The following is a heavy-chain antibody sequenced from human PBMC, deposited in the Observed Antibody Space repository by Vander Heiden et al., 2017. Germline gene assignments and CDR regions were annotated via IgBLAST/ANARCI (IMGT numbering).Heavy chain of an antibody. D-gene: IGHD3-22*01. Sequence: EVQLVESGGGLVQPGGSLRLSCVGTGFTFRDHYLDWVPQAPGKGLEWVGRIRNKAASHTTAYAASVEGRFAISRDDSKNSLYLQLNSLKTEDTAMYYCATSPSSGYNWGQGTQVTVSS. J-gene: IGHJ1*01. V-gene: IGHV3-72*01. CDR2: IRNKAASHTT. CDR3: ATSPSSGYN. CDR1: GFTFRDHY.